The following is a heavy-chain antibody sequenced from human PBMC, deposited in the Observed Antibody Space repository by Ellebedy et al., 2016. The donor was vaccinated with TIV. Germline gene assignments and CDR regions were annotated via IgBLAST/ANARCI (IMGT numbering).Heavy chain of an antibody. CDR1: GGTFSSYA. CDR2: IIPIFGTA. Sequence: SVKVSXXASGGTFSSYAISWVRQAPGQGLEWMGGIIPIFGTANYAQKFQGRVTITADESTSTAYMELSSLRSEDTAVYYCARDTDYYYGMDVWGQGTTVTVSS. J-gene: IGHJ6*02. D-gene: IGHD4-17*01. CDR3: ARDTDYYYGMDV. V-gene: IGHV1-69*13.